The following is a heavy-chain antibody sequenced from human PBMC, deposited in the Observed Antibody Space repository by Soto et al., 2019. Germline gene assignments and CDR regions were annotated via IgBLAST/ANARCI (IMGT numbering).Heavy chain of an antibody. J-gene: IGHJ6*02. CDR1: GDTDTNYV. CDR3: EAEMTFGKLSVV. Sequence: QVQLVQSGAEVQKPGSSVKVSCKASGDTDTNYVISWVRQAPGQGLEWMGGIFPKFGTTYSAQKLRDRLTITADESTSTVYMQLSSLRLDDTAVYYCEAEMTFGKLSVVWGQGTTVTVSS. D-gene: IGHD3-16*02. V-gene: IGHV1-69*01. CDR2: IFPKFGTT.